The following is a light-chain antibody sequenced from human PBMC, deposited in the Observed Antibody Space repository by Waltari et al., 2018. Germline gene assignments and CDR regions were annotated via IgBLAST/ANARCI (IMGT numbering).Light chain of an antibody. J-gene: IGKJ2*01. CDR3: QQYYNYPYT. CDR1: HTLLWSSNKRDY. V-gene: IGKV4-1*01. Sequence: DIVMSQSPDSLTVSRGETATINWRSSHTLLWSSNKRDYLAWYQQRPGHPPRLLFYWASTRESGVPDRFSGSGSGTDFTLTITSLQAEDVAIYYCQQYYNYPYTFGQGTKLEIK. CDR2: WAS.